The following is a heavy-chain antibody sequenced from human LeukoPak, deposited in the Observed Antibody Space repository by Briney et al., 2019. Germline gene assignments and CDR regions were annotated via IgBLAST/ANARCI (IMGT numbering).Heavy chain of an antibody. CDR3: ARPILTGRNDAFNI. J-gene: IGHJ3*02. CDR1: GYSFTSYW. D-gene: IGHD3-9*01. Sequence: GESLKISCKGSGYSFTSYWIGWVRQMPGKGLEWMGIIYPGDSDTRYSPSFQGQVTIPVDKSISTAYLQWSSLKASDTAMYYCARPILTGRNDAFNIWGQGTIVIVSS. V-gene: IGHV5-51*01. CDR2: IYPGDSDT.